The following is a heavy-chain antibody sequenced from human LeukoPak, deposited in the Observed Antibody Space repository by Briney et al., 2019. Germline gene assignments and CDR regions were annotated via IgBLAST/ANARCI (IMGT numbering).Heavy chain of an antibody. CDR1: GGSFSGYY. CDR3: ARGDSSGYFDY. Sequence: PSETLSLTCAVYGGSFSGYYWSWIRQPPGKGLEWIGEINHSGSTNHNPSLKSRVTISVDTSKNQFSLKLSSVTAADTAVYYCARGDSSGYFDYWGQGTLVTVSS. J-gene: IGHJ4*02. CDR2: INHSGST. V-gene: IGHV4-34*01. D-gene: IGHD3-22*01.